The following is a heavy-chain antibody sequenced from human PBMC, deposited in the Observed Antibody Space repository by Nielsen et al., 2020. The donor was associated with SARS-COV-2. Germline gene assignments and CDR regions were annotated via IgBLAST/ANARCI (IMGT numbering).Heavy chain of an antibody. Sequence: GGSLRLSCAASGFIFSNYRMHWVRQAPGKGLVWVSHINPDESKTTYADSVKGRFTISRDNAKNTLYLQMNSLRAEDTAVYYCVKWVQLDLGYYYHGMDVWGQGTTVTVSS. J-gene: IGHJ6*02. V-gene: IGHV3-74*03. CDR3: VKWVQLDLGYYYHGMDV. CDR2: INPDESKT. CDR1: GFIFSNYR. D-gene: IGHD6-6*01.